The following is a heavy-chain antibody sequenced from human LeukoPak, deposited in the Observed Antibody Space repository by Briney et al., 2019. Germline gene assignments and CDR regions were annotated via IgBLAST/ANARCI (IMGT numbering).Heavy chain of an antibody. CDR3: ARGYQLLPFDY. V-gene: IGHV4-34*01. D-gene: IGHD2-2*01. CDR1: GGSFSDYY. Sequence: SETLSLTCAVYGGSFSDYYWSWIRQPPGKGLEWIGEINHSGSTNYNPSLKSRVTISVDTSKNQFSLKLSSVTAADTAVYYCARGYQLLPFDYWGQGTLVTVSS. CDR2: INHSGST. J-gene: IGHJ4*02.